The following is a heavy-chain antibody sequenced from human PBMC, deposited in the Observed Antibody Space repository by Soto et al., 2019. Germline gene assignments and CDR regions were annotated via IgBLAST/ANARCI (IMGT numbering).Heavy chain of an antibody. CDR3: ARGDYYGSGSYHNVDY. Sequence: SVKVSCKASGGTFSSYAISWVRQAPGQGLEWMGGIIPIFGTANYAQKFQGRVTITADESTSTAYMELSSLRSEDTAVYYCARGDYYGSGSYHNVDYWGQGTLVTVSS. D-gene: IGHD3-10*01. V-gene: IGHV1-69*13. J-gene: IGHJ4*02. CDR2: IIPIFGTA. CDR1: GGTFSSYA.